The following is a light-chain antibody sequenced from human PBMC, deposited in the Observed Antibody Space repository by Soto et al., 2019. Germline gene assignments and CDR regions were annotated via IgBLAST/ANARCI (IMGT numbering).Light chain of an antibody. V-gene: IGKV3D-15*01. CDR3: QQYDNWPLT. J-gene: IGKJ4*01. CDR1: QSVSSN. Sequence: EIVMTKSPATLSVSPGERATLSCRASQSVSSNLGWYQQKPGQSPRLLIYGASTRATGIPVRFSGSGSGTEFTLTINSLQSEDFAIYYCQQYDNWPLTFGGGTKVDIK. CDR2: GAS.